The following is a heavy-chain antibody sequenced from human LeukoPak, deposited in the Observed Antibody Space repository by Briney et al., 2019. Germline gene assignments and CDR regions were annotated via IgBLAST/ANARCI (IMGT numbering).Heavy chain of an antibody. V-gene: IGHV3-30*04. J-gene: IGHJ3*02. D-gene: IGHD3-3*01. CDR3: ARGFDTNAFDI. Sequence: PGGSLRLSCAASGFTFNAYTMPWVRQAPGKGLEWVARISNDGSSKYYTDSVKGRFTISRDSSKNTVYLQMNSLRTEDTALYYCARGFDTNAFDIWGQGTLVTVSS. CDR1: GFTFNAYT. CDR2: ISNDGSSK.